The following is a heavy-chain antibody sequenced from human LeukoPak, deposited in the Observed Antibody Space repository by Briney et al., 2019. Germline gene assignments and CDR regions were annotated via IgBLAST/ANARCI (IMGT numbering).Heavy chain of an antibody. CDR2: IYYSGST. CDR1: GGSISSSSYY. CDR3: ARQTTVVTPDFDY. D-gene: IGHD4-23*01. J-gene: IGHJ4*02. Sequence: PSETLSLTCTVSGGSISSSSYYWGWIRQPPGKGLEWIGSIYYSGSTYYNPSLKSRVTISVDTSKNQFSLKLSSVTAADTAVYYCARQTTVVTPDFDYWGQGILVTVSS. V-gene: IGHV4-39*01.